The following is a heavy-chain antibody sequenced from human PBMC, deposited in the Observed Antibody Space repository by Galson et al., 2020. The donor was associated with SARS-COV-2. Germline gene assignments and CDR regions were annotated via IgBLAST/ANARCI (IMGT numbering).Heavy chain of an antibody. V-gene: IGHV4-39*01. CDR3: AGGLRGFYCSGGSFYLGLDWFDP. CDR1: GGSISSSSYY. Sequence: SETLSLTCTVSGGSISSSSYYWGWIRQPPGKGLEWIGSIYYSGSTYYNPSLKSRVTISVDTSKNQFSLKLSSVTAADTAVYYCAGGLRGFYCSGGSFYLGLDWFDPWGQGTLVTVSS. D-gene: IGHD2-15*01. CDR2: IYYSGST. J-gene: IGHJ5*02.